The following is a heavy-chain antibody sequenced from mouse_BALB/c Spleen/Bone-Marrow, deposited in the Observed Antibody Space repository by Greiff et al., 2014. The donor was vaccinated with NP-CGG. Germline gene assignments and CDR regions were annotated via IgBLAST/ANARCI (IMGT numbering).Heavy chain of an antibody. CDR2: IDLYNGGT. V-gene: IGHV1S135*01. CDR1: GYAFTNYN. Sequence: VHVKQSGPELVKPGASVKVSCKASGYAFTNYNIYWVKQRHGKSLEWIGYIDLYNGGTSYNQKFKGKATLTVDKSSGTAYMHLNSLTSEDSAVYYCARLGDGYYDALDYWGQGTSVNVSS. D-gene: IGHD2-3*01. CDR3: ARLGDGYYDALDY. J-gene: IGHJ4*01.